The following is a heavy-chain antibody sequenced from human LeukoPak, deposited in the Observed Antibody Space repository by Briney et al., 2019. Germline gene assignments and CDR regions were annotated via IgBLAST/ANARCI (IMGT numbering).Heavy chain of an antibody. V-gene: IGHV4-30-2*01. CDR1: GGSISSGGYS. J-gene: IGHJ5*02. D-gene: IGHD2-15*01. CDR3: ARVALRGYCSGGSCSSGWFDP. CDR2: IYHSGST. Sequence: SETLSLTRAVSGGSISSGGYSWSWIWQPPGKGLEWIGYIYHSGSTYYNPSLKSRVTISVDRSKNQFSLKLSSVTAADTAVYYCARVALRGYCSGGSCSSGWFDPWGQGTLVTVSS.